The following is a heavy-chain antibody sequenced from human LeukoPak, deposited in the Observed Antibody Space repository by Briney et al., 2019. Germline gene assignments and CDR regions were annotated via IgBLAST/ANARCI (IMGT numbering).Heavy chain of an antibody. CDR1: GGSISSGSYY. V-gene: IGHV4-61*10. D-gene: IGHD1-26*01. CDR3: ARARVGATDY. CDR2: IYYSGST. Sequence: SETLSLTCTVSGGSISSGSYYWSWIRQPAGKGLEWIGYIYYSGSTNYNPSLKSRVTISVDTSKNQFSLKLSSVTAADTAVYYCARARVGATDYWGQGTLVTVSS. J-gene: IGHJ4*02.